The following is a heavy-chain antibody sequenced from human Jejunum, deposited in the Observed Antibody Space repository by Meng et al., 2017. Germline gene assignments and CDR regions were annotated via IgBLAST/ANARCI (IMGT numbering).Heavy chain of an antibody. V-gene: IGHV1-18*01. CDR1: CYIFDNYG. D-gene: IGHD1-14*01. CDR3: ARDLPGGTKGTWLDL. CDR2: ISAYNSNT. J-gene: IGHJ5*02. Sequence: VQLVQSGGEVKEPAAAVTVSCKASCYIFDNYGVSWVRQAPGQGPEWMGWISAYNSNTNYAQNFQGRFTMTTDTSTSTAYMELRSLRSDDTAVYYCARDLPGGTKGTWLDLWGQGTLVTVSS.